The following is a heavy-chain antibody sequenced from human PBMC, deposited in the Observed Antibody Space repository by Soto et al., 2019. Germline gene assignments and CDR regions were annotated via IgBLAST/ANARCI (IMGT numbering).Heavy chain of an antibody. CDR2: IKQDGSEK. CDR1: GFTFSSYW. V-gene: IGHV3-7*01. CDR3: AREGQWGLWAVRLDY. J-gene: IGHJ4*02. Sequence: EVQLVESGGGLVQPGGSLRLSCAASGFTFSSYWMSWVRQAPGKGLEWVANIKQDGSEKYYVDSVKGRFTISRDNAKNSVYRQRKGLRAEDRAVYYCAREGQWGLWAVRLDYWGQGSLVTVSS. D-gene: IGHD1-26*01.